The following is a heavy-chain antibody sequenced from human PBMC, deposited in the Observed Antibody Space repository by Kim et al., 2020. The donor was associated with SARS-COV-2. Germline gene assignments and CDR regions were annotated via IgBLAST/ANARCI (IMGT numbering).Heavy chain of an antibody. V-gene: IGHV1-69*13. D-gene: IGHD4-17*01. CDR2: IIPIFGTA. CDR3: ARGGYDDYGDYGWFDP. CDR1: GGTFSSYA. Sequence: SVKVSCKASGGTFSSYAISWVRQAPGQGLEWMGGIIPIFGTANYAQKFQGRVTITADESTSTAYMELSSLRSEDTAVYYCARGGYDDYGDYGWFDPWGQGTLVTVSS. J-gene: IGHJ5*02.